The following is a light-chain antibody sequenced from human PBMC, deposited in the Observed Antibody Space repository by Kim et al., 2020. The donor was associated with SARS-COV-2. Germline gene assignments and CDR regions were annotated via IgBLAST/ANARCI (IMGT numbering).Light chain of an antibody. J-gene: IGLJ3*02. CDR1: SPNIGPGYD. Sequence: VTISCNGGSPNIGPGYDVHWYQQLPGTAPKLLIYGNNNRPSGVPDRFSGSKSGTSASLAITGLQAEDEADYYCQSYDSSLSGSKVFGGGTQLTVL. CDR2: GNN. V-gene: IGLV1-40*01. CDR3: QSYDSSLSGSKV.